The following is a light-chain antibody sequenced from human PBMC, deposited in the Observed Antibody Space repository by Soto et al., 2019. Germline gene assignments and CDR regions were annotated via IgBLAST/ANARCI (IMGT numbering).Light chain of an antibody. CDR1: QSVSSSY. Sequence: EVVLTQSPGTLSLSPGERATLSCRASQSVSSSYLAWYQQKPGQGPRLLIYGASSRATGIPDRFSGSGSGTDFTLTISRLEPEDFALYYCQQYYSSQLTFGGGTKVEIK. CDR2: GAS. J-gene: IGKJ4*01. CDR3: QQYYSSQLT. V-gene: IGKV3-20*01.